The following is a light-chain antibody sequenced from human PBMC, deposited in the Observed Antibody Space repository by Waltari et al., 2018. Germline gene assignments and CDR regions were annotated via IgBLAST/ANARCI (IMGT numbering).Light chain of an antibody. Sequence: DIQVTQSPSSLSAPVGDRVTITCRASQSIGSLLAWYQQKPGKAPKLLIYDASSLESGVPSRFSGSGSGTEFTLTINSLQPDDFATYSCQQYYSYFTFGGGAKVEIK. V-gene: IGKV1-5*01. CDR3: QQYYSYFT. CDR2: DAS. J-gene: IGKJ4*01. CDR1: QSIGSL.